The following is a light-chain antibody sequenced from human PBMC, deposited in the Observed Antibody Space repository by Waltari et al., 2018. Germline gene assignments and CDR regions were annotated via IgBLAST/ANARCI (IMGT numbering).Light chain of an antibody. CDR2: DNN. CDR3: GTWDSSLSAVV. J-gene: IGLJ2*01. CDR1: SSNIGKNY. V-gene: IGLV1-51*01. Sequence: QSVLTQPPSVSAAPGQRVTITCSGSSSNIGKNYVSWHQQLPVTAPKLLIYDNNKRPSGIPDRFSGSKSGTSATLGITGLQTGDEADYYCGTWDSSLSAVVFGGGTKLTVL.